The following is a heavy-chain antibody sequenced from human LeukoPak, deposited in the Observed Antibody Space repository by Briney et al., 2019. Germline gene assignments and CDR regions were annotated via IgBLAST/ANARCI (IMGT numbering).Heavy chain of an antibody. Sequence: PGGSLRLSCTGAGFRFGDYAMNWVRQAPGKGLEWISNIRTTAEGAKYAYYADSVKGRVTISRDDGKNTLYLHMNSLRDDDTAVYYCATDQRYAFDYWGQGILVTVSS. V-gene: IGHV3-48*02. J-gene: IGHJ4*02. CDR1: GFRFGDYA. CDR3: ATDQRYAFDY. D-gene: IGHD3-9*01. CDR2: IRTTAEGAKYA.